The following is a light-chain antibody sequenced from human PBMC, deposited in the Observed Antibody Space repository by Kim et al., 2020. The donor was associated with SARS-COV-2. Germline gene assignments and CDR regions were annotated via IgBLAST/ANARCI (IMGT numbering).Light chain of an antibody. CDR1: SRDIGGYNY. V-gene: IGLV2-14*03. J-gene: IGLJ3*02. Sequence: LTQPASVSGSPGQSITISCTGTSRDIGGYNYVSWYQQHPGKAPKLIIYDITARPSGVSNRFSGSKSGNTASLTISGLQAEDEADYYCASYTTYSTWVFGEGTQLTVL. CDR3: ASYTTYSTWV. CDR2: DIT.